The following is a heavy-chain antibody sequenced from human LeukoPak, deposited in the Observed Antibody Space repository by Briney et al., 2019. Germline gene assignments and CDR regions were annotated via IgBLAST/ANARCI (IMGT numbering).Heavy chain of an antibody. Sequence: ASVKVSCKASGYTFTSYGISWVRQAPGQGPEWMGWISAYNGNTNYAQKLQGRVTMTTDTSTSTAYMELRSLRSDDTAVYYCARVNFGSGWINWFDPWGQGTLVTVSS. D-gene: IGHD6-19*01. CDR2: ISAYNGNT. CDR1: GYTFTSYG. J-gene: IGHJ5*02. CDR3: ARVNFGSGWINWFDP. V-gene: IGHV1-18*01.